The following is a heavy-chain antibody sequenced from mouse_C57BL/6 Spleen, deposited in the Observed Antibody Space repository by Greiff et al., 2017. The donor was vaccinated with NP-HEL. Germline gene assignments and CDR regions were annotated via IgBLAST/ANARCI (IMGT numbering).Heavy chain of an antibody. CDR1: GYTFTSYW. CDR2: IDPSDSYT. V-gene: IGHV1-69*01. Sequence: QVQLKQPGAELVMPGASVKLSCKASGYTFTSYWMHWVKQRPGQGLEWIGEIDPSDSYTNYNQKFKGKSTLTVDKSSSTAYMQLSSLTSEDSAVYYCARSAHITTVVARYFDVWGTGTTVTVSS. CDR3: ARSAHITTVVARYFDV. J-gene: IGHJ1*03. D-gene: IGHD1-1*01.